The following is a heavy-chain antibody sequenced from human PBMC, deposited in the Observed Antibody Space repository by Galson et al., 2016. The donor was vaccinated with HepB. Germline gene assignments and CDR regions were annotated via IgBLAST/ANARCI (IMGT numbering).Heavy chain of an antibody. D-gene: IGHD3-22*01. CDR3: ASEVPDSSSYYSFDQHHGMDV. J-gene: IGHJ6*02. CDR2: ISYDGRNK. V-gene: IGHV3-30*04. CDR1: GFTFSTCA. Sequence: SLRLSCAASGFTFSTCAMHWIRQAPGKGLEWVAVISYDGRNKYYADSVKGRFTISRDNSKNTLYLQMNSLRAEDTAVYYCASEVPDSSSYYSFDQHHGMDVWGQGTTVTVSS.